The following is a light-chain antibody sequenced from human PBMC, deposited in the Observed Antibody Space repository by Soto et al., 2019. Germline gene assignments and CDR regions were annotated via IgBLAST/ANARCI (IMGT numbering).Light chain of an antibody. V-gene: IGKV1-33*01. J-gene: IGKJ4*01. CDR1: QDIAHY. CDR2: DAS. Sequence: DIQMTQSPSSLSASVGDRVTITCQASQDIAHYLNWYQHKPGKAPKLLIYDASNLETGVPSRFGGSGSGTDFTFTINSLQPEDTATYYCQEYDNRPLITFGGGTKVEIK. CDR3: QEYDNRPLIT.